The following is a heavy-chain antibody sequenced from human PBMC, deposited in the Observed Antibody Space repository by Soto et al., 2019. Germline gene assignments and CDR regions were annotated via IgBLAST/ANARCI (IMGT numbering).Heavy chain of an antibody. CDR2: INHSGST. V-gene: IGHV4-34*01. Sequence: SETLSLTCAVCGGSFSGYYWTWIRQPPGKGLEWIGEINHSGSTNYNPCLKSRVTISVDTSKNQLSLKLSSVTAADTAVYYCARRLLARSSWYYYDYYYGMDVWGQGTTDTVSS. CDR1: GGSFSGYY. J-gene: IGHJ6*02. CDR3: ARRLLARSSWYYYDYYYGMDV. D-gene: IGHD6-13*01.